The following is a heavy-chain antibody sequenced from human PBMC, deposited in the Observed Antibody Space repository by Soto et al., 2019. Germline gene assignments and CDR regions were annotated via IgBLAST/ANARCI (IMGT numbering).Heavy chain of an antibody. Sequence: QVQLVQSGAEVKKPGSSVKVSCKASGGTFSSYTISWVRQAPGQGLEWMGRIIPNLGIANYAQKFQGRVTITADKSTSTAYMELSSLRSEDTAVYYCARGGYGSGSYYNYYGMDVWGQGTTVTVSS. CDR2: IIPNLGIA. J-gene: IGHJ6*02. CDR3: ARGGYGSGSYYNYYGMDV. D-gene: IGHD3-10*01. V-gene: IGHV1-69*02. CDR1: GGTFSSYT.